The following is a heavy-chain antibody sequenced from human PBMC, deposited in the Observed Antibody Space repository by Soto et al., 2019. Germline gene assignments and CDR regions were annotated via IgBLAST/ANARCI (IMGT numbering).Heavy chain of an antibody. V-gene: IGHV1-18*01. Sequence: QVQLVQSGAEVKKPGASVKVSCKASGYTFTRNGISWVRQAPGQGLEWMGWISTYNGNTNYAQKLQGRVTMTTDTSTTTADMELRSLRSDDTAVYYCARDRGSSSWYEFDYWGQGTLVTVSS. CDR1: GYTFTRNG. D-gene: IGHD6-13*01. J-gene: IGHJ4*02. CDR2: ISTYNGNT. CDR3: ARDRGSSSWYEFDY.